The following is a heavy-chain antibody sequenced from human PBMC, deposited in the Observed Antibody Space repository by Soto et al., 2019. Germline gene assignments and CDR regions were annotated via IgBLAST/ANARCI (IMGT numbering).Heavy chain of an antibody. CDR1: GGSFSGYY. V-gene: IGHV4-34*01. D-gene: IGHD1-7*01. CDR3: ARGPANWNYADY. Sequence: SETLSLTCAVYGGSFSGYYWSWIRQPPGKGLEWIGEINHSGSTNYNPSLKSRVTISVDASKNQFSLKLSSVTAADTAVYYCARGPANWNYADYWGQGTLVTVSS. J-gene: IGHJ4*02. CDR2: INHSGST.